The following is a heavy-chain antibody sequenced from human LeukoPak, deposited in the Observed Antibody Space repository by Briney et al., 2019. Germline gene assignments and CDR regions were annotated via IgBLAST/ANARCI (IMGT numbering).Heavy chain of an antibody. CDR3: AKDLSYGMDV. D-gene: IGHD3-9*01. Sequence: GGSLRLSCAASGFTFTTYAMAWVRQAPGKGLEWVSAISGSGGSTYYADSVKGRFTISRDNSKNTLYLQMKSLRAEDTALYYCAKDLSYGMDVWGQGTTVTVS. J-gene: IGHJ6*02. CDR2: ISGSGGST. CDR1: GFTFTTYA. V-gene: IGHV3-23*01.